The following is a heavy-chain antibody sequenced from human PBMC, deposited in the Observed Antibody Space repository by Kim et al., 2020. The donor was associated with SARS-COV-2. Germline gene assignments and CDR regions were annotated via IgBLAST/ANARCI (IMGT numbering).Heavy chain of an antibody. V-gene: IGHV4-59*01. J-gene: IGHJ6*01. CDR3: SRDGGLRLRLGELSLRYYG. CDR1: GGSISSYY. D-gene: IGHD3-16*02. CDR2: IYYSGST. Sequence: SETLSLTCTVSGGSISSYYWSWIRQPPGKGLEWIGYIYYSGSTNYNPSLKSRVTISVDTSKNQFSLKLSSVTAADTAGYYCSRDGGLRLRLGELSLRYYG.